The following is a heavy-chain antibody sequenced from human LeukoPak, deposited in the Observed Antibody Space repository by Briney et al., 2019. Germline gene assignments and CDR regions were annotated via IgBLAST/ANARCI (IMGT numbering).Heavy chain of an antibody. CDR2: SDPEDGET. J-gene: IGHJ4*02. Sequence: GASVKVSCKVSGYTLTELSMHWVRQAPGKGLEWMGGSDPEDGETIYAQKFQGRVTMTEDTSTDTAYMELSSLRSEDTAVYYCATGFRDYDFWSGYWYYFEYWGQGTLVTVSS. CDR3: ATGFRDYDFWSGYWYYFEY. V-gene: IGHV1-24*01. D-gene: IGHD3-3*01. CDR1: GYTLTELS.